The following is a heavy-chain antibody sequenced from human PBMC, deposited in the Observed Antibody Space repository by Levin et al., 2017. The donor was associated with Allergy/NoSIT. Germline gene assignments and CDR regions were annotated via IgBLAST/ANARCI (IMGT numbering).Heavy chain of an antibody. CDR1: GGSLSGYY. D-gene: IGHD3-10*01. J-gene: IGHJ4*02. V-gene: IGHV4-34*01. CDR3: ARGRGGYYYGLGTFASYFDY. Sequence: PSETLSLTCGVYGGSLSGYYWSWIRQTPGKGLEWIGEINQSGSTHYNPSLQSRLTISVDTSRNHFSLKLTTVTAADTAGYYCARGRGGYYYGLGTFASYFDYWGQGRLVTVSS. CDR2: INQSGST.